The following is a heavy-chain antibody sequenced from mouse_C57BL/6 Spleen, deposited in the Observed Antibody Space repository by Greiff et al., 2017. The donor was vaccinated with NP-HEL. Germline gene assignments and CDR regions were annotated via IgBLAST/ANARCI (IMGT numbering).Heavy chain of an antibody. CDR2: ISSGGSYT. D-gene: IGHD3-2*02. CDR1: GFTFSSYG. V-gene: IGHV5-6*01. J-gene: IGHJ2*01. CDR3: ASQTAQAYFDY. Sequence: EVQLVESGGDLVKPGGSLKLSCAASGFTFSSYGMSWVRQTPDKRLEWVATISSGGSYTYYPDSVKGRFTISRDNAKNTLYLQMSSLKSEDTAMYYCASQTAQAYFDYWGQGTTLTVSS.